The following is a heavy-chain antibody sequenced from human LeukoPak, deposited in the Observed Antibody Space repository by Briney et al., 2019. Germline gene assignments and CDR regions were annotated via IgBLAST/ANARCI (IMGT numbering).Heavy chain of an antibody. Sequence: GASVKVSCKASGYTFIGYYMHWVRQAPGQGLEWMGWINPNSGGTNYAQKFQGRVTMTRDTSISTAYMELNRLRSDDTAVYYCVRDAGSGIAATATWFDPWGQGTLVTVSS. CDR2: INPNSGGT. D-gene: IGHD6-13*01. J-gene: IGHJ5*02. CDR3: VRDAGSGIAATATWFDP. CDR1: GYTFIGYY. V-gene: IGHV1-2*02.